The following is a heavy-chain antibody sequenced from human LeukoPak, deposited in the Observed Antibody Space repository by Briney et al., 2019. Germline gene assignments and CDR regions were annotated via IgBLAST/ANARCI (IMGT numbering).Heavy chain of an antibody. J-gene: IGHJ6*03. V-gene: IGHV4-34*01. D-gene: IGHD3/OR15-3a*01. CDR2: INHSGST. CDR3: ARGRIGRLIWDYYYYYMDV. CDR1: GGSFRGYY. Sequence: SETLSLTXAVYGGSFRGYYWSWIRQPPGKGLEWIGEINHSGSTNYNPSLKSRVTISVDTSKNQFSLKLSSVTAADTAVYYCARGRIGRLIWDYYYYYMDVWGKGTTVTVSS.